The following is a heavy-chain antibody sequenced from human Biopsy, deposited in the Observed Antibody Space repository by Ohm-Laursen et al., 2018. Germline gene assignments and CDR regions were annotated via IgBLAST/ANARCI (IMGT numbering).Heavy chain of an antibody. Sequence: SETLSLTCTVSGDSISCDFWSWIRQTPGKGLEWIGHISYNGDTNYNPSLESRITISLDTSKNQFSLMLSSVTTADTAVYYCARSNGYGDYRFDDWGQGTLVTVAS. J-gene: IGHJ4*02. V-gene: IGHV4-59*01. CDR1: GDSISCDF. CDR2: ISYNGDT. D-gene: IGHD4-11*01. CDR3: ARSNGYGDYRFDD.